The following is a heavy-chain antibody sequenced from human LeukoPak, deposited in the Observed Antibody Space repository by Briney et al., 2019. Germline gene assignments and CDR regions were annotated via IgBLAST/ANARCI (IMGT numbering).Heavy chain of an antibody. D-gene: IGHD3-9*01. V-gene: IGHV1-18*01. CDR2: ISAYNGNT. CDR3: ARDFGAPSYYDILTGYYSPYYYYGMDV. CDR1: GYTFTSYG. J-gene: IGHJ6*02. Sequence: ASVKVSCKASGYTFTSYGISWVRQAPGQGLEWMGWISAYNGNTNYAQKLQGRVTMTTDTSTSTAYMELRSLRSDDTAVYYCARDFGAPSYYDILTGYYSPYYYYGMDVWGQGTTVTVSS.